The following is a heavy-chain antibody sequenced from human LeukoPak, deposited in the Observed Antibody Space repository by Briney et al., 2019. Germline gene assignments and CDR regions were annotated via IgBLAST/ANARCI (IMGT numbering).Heavy chain of an antibody. CDR2: NYHSGNN. Sequence: PSETLSLTCTVSGDFVSSGSYYWSWLRQPPGKGLGWIGYNYHSGNNNYNPSLESRVTISVDTSKNQFSLALTSVTAADTAVYYCARDRGYYGSKSYSQGSYFDYWGRGSLVTVSS. CDR3: ARDRGYYGSKSYSQGSYFDY. V-gene: IGHV4-61*01. CDR1: GDFVSSGSYY. D-gene: IGHD3-10*01. J-gene: IGHJ4*02.